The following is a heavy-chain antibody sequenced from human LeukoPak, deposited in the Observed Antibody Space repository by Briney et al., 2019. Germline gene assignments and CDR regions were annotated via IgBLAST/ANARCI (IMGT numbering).Heavy chain of an antibody. Sequence: GGSLRLSCAASGFTVSSNYMSWVRQAPGKGLEWVSVIYSGGSTYYADSVKGRFTISRDNSKNTLYLQMNSLRAEDTAVYYCARDSGHSSGWPFFDYWGQGTLVTVSS. V-gene: IGHV3-53*01. J-gene: IGHJ4*02. CDR3: ARDSGHSSGWPFFDY. CDR2: IYSGGST. D-gene: IGHD6-19*01. CDR1: GFTVSSNY.